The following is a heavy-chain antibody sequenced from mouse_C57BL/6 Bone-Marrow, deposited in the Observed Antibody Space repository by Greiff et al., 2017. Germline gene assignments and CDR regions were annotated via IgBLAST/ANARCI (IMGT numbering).Heavy chain of an antibody. CDR3: STNSPLFAY. CDR2: IRLKSDNYAT. CDR1: GFTFSNYW. V-gene: IGHV6-3*01. D-gene: IGHD4-1*01. Sequence: EVKVEESEGGLVQPGGSMKLSCVASGFTFSNYWMNWVRQSPEKGLEWVAQIRLKSDNYATHYAESVKGRFTISRDDSKSSVYLQMNNLRAEDTGIYYCSTNSPLFAYWGQGTLVTVSA. J-gene: IGHJ3*01.